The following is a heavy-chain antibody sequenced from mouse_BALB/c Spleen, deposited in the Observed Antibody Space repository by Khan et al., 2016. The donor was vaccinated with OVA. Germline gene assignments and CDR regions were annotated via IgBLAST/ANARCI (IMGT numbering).Heavy chain of an antibody. J-gene: IGHJ2*01. Sequence: EVQLQESGPGLVKPSQSLSLTCTVTGYSITSDYAWNWIRQFPGNKLEWMGYIKYSGSTSYTPSLKSRISITRDTSKNQFFLQLNSVTTEDTATYYGARAGTITTVVATDFDYWGQGTTLTVSS. CDR2: IKYSGST. CDR1: GYSITSDYA. D-gene: IGHD1-1*01. CDR3: ARAGTITTVVATDFDY. V-gene: IGHV3-2*02.